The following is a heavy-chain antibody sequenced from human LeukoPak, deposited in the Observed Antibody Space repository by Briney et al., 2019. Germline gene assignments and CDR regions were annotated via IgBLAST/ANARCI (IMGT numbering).Heavy chain of an antibody. CDR2: ITPNSGGT. V-gene: IGHV1-2*02. J-gene: IGHJ4*02. CDR1: GYTFTGYY. Sequence: ASVTVSYKASGYTFTGYYIHWVRQAAGQGLEWMGWITPNSGGTNYAQKFQGRVTMTRDTSISTAYMEFSSLSSDDTAVYYCWGLRLYYFDYWGQGTLVTVSS. D-gene: IGHD4-17*01. CDR3: WGLRLYYFDY.